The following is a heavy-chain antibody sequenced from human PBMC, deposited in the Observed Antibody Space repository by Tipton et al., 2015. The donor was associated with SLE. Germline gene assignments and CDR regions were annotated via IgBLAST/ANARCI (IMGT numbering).Heavy chain of an antibody. J-gene: IGHJ6*03. V-gene: IGHV4-61*02. CDR2: IYSTGST. CDR3: ARGLYSNFYYNYDMDV. CDR1: GGSISRGSYF. Sequence: GLVKPSQTLSLTRSVSGGSISRGSYFWSWIRQPAGKGLEWIGRIYSTGSTDYNPSLKTRVTISVDTSKDQFSLRLSSVTAADTAAYFCARGLYSNFYYNYDMDVWGKGTTVTVSS. D-gene: IGHD4-11*01.